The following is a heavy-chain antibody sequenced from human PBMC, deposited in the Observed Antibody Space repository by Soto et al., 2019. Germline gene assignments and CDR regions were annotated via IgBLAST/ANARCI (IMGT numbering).Heavy chain of an antibody. CDR3: ARGHCSGGTCYSGAFDI. D-gene: IGHD2-15*01. CDR1: GFTFNDYG. Sequence: EVQLVDSGGGVIRPGGSLRLSCAASGFTFNDYGMSWVRQAPGKGPEWVYSVNWNGADTGYADSVKGRFTISRDNAKQFLYLQMNSLRSDDTSLYHCARGHCSGGTCYSGAFDILGQGTMVTFSS. V-gene: IGHV3-20*01. J-gene: IGHJ3*02. CDR2: VNWNGADT.